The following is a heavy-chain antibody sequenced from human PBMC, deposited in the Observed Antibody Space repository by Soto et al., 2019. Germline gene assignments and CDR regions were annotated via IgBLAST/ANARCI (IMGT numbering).Heavy chain of an antibody. V-gene: IGHV3-33*01. J-gene: IGHJ4*02. CDR2: VWSNGNLK. Sequence: QVQLVESGGGVVQPGGSLRLSCAASGFTFDAYGFHWVRQAPGKGLEWVAVVWSNGNLKYYADSVKGRFTISRDSSKSALKLQINSLRADDTAVYYCARIQLDTIMALEYWGQGTLVTVSS. CDR1: GFTFDAYG. D-gene: IGHD1-1*01. CDR3: ARIQLDTIMALEY.